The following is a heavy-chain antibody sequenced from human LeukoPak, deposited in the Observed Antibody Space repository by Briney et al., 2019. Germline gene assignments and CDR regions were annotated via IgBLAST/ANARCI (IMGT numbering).Heavy chain of an antibody. V-gene: IGHV3-23*01. CDR2: ISYSGGST. Sequence: GGSLRLSCAASGFTFSSYAMSWVRKAPGKGLEWVSGISYSGGSTYYADSVKGRFTISRDNSKNTLYLQMNSLRAEDTAVYYCARAGVAAGPWGYWGQGTLVTVSS. D-gene: IGHD6-6*01. CDR3: ARAGVAAGPWGY. CDR1: GFTFSSYA. J-gene: IGHJ4*02.